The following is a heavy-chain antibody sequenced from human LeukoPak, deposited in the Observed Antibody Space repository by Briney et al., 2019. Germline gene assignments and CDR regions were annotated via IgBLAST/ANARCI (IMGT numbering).Heavy chain of an antibody. CDR1: GFTFSGSA. CDR3: ANYVQKLVPFDY. Sequence: PGGSLRLSCAASGFTFSGSAMHWVRQASGKGLEWVGRIRSKANSYATAYAASVKGRFTISRDDSKNTAYLQMNSLRAEDTAVYYCANYVQKLVPFDYWGQGTLVTVSS. J-gene: IGHJ4*02. V-gene: IGHV3-73*01. CDR2: IRSKANSYAT. D-gene: IGHD6-13*01.